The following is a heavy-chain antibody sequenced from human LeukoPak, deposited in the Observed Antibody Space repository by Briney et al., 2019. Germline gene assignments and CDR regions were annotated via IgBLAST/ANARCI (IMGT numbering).Heavy chain of an antibody. V-gene: IGHV1-69*05. CDR2: IIPIFGTA. CDR3: ARADDCTNGVCDAFDI. D-gene: IGHD2-8*01. Sequence: GASVKVSCKASGGTFSSYAISWVRQAPGQGLEWMGGIIPIFGTANYAQKFQGRVTITTDESTSTAYMELSSLRSEDTAVYYCARADDCTNGVCDAFDIWGQGTMVTVSS. J-gene: IGHJ3*02. CDR1: GGTFSSYA.